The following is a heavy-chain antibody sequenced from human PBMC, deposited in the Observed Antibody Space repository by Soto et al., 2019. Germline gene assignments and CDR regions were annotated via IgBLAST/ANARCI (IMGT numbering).Heavy chain of an antibody. J-gene: IGHJ3*02. Sequence: ESGGGVVQTGRSLRLSCAASGFTFTSYSMHWVRQAPGRGLEWVAVASYDGNTKFYADSVKGRFTISRDNSNDMLYLQMNSLRAEDTAVYYCARRYGTNPGAFDIWGQGTMVTVSS. CDR3: ARRYGTNPGAFDI. CDR1: GFTFTSYS. CDR2: ASYDGNTK. V-gene: IGHV3-30-3*01. D-gene: IGHD2-15*01.